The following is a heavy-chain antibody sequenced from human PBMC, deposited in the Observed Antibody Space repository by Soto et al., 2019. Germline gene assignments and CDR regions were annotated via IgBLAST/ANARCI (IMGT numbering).Heavy chain of an antibody. V-gene: IGHV1-69*02. CDR1: GGTFSSYT. J-gene: IGHJ4*02. CDR2: IIPILGIA. CDR3: ATMPTVTTVSDY. Sequence: QVQLVQSGAEVKKPGSSVKVSCKASGGTFSSYTISWVRQAPGQGLEWMGRIIPILGIANYAQKFQGRVTITADKSTSTAYVELSSLRSEDTAVYYCATMPTVTTVSDYWGQGTLVTVSS. D-gene: IGHD4-17*01.